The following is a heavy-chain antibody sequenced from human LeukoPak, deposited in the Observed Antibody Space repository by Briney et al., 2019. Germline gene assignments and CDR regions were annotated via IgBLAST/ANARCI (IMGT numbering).Heavy chain of an antibody. J-gene: IGHJ4*02. Sequence: PSETLSLTCTVSGDSISSSSFFWSWIRQLPGGGLEYIGSIFYTGSTYYNPSLKSRVTISIETSKNRFSLRLRSVTAADTAVFYCARLISSHHSFDYWGQGTLVTVSS. D-gene: IGHD2/OR15-2a*01. CDR1: GDSISSSSFF. CDR2: IFYTGST. V-gene: IGHV4-39*01. CDR3: ARLISSHHSFDY.